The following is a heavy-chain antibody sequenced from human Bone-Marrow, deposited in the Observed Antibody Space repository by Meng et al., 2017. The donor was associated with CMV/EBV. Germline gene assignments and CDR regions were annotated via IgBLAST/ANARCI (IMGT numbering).Heavy chain of an antibody. CDR3: AKDRGNWYFDL. Sequence: CVASGFTFSSYDMTWVRQAPGKGLEWVSAFSGSTGGTTYADSVKGRFTVSRDISKNIVYLQMNSLRAEDTAIYFCAKDRGNWYFDLWGRGTLVTVSS. CDR2: FSGSTGGT. J-gene: IGHJ2*01. D-gene: IGHD1-14*01. CDR1: GFTFSSYD. V-gene: IGHV3-23*01.